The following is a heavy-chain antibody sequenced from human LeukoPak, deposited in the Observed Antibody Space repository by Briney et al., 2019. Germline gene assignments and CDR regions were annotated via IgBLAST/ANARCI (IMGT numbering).Heavy chain of an antibody. D-gene: IGHD3-22*01. J-gene: IGHJ3*02. CDR1: GDSISSDTYY. Sequence: SETLSLTCTVSGDSISSDTYYWNWIQQSAGKGLEWIGRIYTSGDTYYNPSLKSRVTISVDTSKNQFSLKLTSVTAADAAMYYCAREYRSGYFYVHDAFDMWGQGTMVIVSS. CDR2: IYTSGDT. CDR3: AREYRSGYFYVHDAFDM. V-gene: IGHV4-61*02.